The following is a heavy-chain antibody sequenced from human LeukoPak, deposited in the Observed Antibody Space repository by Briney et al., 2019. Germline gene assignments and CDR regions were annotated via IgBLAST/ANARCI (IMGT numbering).Heavy chain of an antibody. CDR2: IYSGGST. CDR1: GFTVSSSY. Sequence: PGGSLRLSCAVSGFTVSSSYVSWVRQAPGKGLEWVSVIYSGGSTYYADSVKGRFTISRHNSKNTLYLQMNSLRAEDTAVYYCAIGSGYYDSSGYYLNWGQGTLVTVSS. D-gene: IGHD3-22*01. CDR3: AIGSGYYDSSGYYLN. J-gene: IGHJ1*01. V-gene: IGHV3-53*04.